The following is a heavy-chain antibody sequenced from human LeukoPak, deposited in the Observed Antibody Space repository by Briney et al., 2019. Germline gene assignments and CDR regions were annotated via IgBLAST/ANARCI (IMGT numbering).Heavy chain of an antibody. V-gene: IGHV4-38-2*02. CDR3: AREGDYYDSSGSDYYYYYYMDV. D-gene: IGHD3-22*01. CDR1: GYSISSGYY. Sequence: SETLSLTCTVSGYSISSGYYWGWIRQPPGKGLEWIGSIYQSGSTYYNPSLKSRVTISVDTSKNQFSLKLSSVTAADTAVYYCAREGDYYDSSGSDYYYYYYMDVWGKGTTVTVSS. J-gene: IGHJ6*03. CDR2: IYQSGST.